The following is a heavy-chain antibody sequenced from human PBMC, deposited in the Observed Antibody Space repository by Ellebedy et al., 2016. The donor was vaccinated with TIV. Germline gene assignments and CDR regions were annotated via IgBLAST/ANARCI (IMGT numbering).Heavy chain of an antibody. CDR3: ARLAAAGTSHY. CDR1: GGTFSSYA. D-gene: IGHD6-13*01. J-gene: IGHJ4*02. V-gene: IGHV1-69*04. CDR2: IIPILGIA. Sequence: ASVKVSCKASGGTFSSYAISWVRQAPGQGLEWMGRIIPILGIANYAQKFQGRVTITADTSTSTAYMELRSLRSDDTAVYYCARLAAAGTSHYWGQGTLVTVSS.